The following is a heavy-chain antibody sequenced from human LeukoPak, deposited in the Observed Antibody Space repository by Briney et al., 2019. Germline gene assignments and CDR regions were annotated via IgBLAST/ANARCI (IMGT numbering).Heavy chain of an antibody. Sequence: TGGSLRLSCAGAGFSITDHHMDWVRQGPGKGLEWIGRSATTKPNSCTTQYAASVRGRFTISRDDSQNSLYLHLNSLKTEDTAVYHCVRVVTTGSSWYHFDNWGLGTLVTVSS. J-gene: IGHJ4*02. CDR1: GFSITDHH. D-gene: IGHD6-13*01. V-gene: IGHV3-72*01. CDR3: VRVVTTGSSWYHFDN. CDR2: SATTKPNSCTT.